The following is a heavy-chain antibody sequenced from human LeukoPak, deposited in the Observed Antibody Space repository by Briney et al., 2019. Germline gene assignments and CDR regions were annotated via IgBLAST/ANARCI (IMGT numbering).Heavy chain of an antibody. CDR3: ARAPAYYYDSSGLN. Sequence: GGSLRLSCAAPGFTFSSYSMNWVRQAPGKGLEWVSSISSSSSYIYYADSVKGRFTISRDNAKSSLYLQMNSLRAEDTAVYYCARAPAYYYDSSGLNWGQGTLVTVSS. D-gene: IGHD3-22*01. CDR2: ISSSSSYI. V-gene: IGHV3-21*01. J-gene: IGHJ4*02. CDR1: GFTFSSYS.